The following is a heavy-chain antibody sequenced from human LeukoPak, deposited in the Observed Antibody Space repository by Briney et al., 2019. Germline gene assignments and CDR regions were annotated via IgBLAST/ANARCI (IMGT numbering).Heavy chain of an antibody. D-gene: IGHD2-21*01. Sequence: GASVKASCKASGYTFTTYDINWVRQATGQGLDWMAWMNPNSGNTGYAQKFQGRVTMTRNTSISTAYMELSSLRSEDTAVYYCARVAGNCGGDCYRLVYWGQGTLVTVAS. CDR3: ARVAGNCGGDCYRLVY. J-gene: IGHJ4*02. CDR2: MNPNSGNT. CDR1: GYTFTTYD. V-gene: IGHV1-8*01.